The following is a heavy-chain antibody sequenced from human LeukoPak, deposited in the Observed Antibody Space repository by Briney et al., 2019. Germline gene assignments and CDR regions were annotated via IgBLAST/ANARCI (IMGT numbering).Heavy chain of an antibody. CDR3: ARGATSGYSGYNYYYYYYMDV. V-gene: IGHV3-20*04. Sequence: PGGSLRLSCAASGFTFDDYGMSWVRQAPGKGLEWVSGINWKGGSTGYADSVKGRFTISRDNAKNSLYLQMNSLRAEDTALYYCARGATSGYSGYNYYYYYYMDVWGKGTTVTVSS. CDR1: GFTFDDYG. CDR2: INWKGGST. D-gene: IGHD5-12*01. J-gene: IGHJ6*03.